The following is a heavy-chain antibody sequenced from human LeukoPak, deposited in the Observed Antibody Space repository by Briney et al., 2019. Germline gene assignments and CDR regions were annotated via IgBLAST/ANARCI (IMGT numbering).Heavy chain of an antibody. J-gene: IGHJ6*02. V-gene: IGHV1-58*01. CDR3: VREVVVVPDYYYYGMDV. D-gene: IGHD2-2*01. CDR2: IVVGSGNT. CDR1: GFTFTSSA. Sequence: ASVKVSCKASGFTFTSSAVQWVRQARGQRLEWIGWIVVGSGNTNYAQKFQERVTITRDMSTSTAYMELSSLRSEDTAVYYCVREVVVVPDYYYYGMDVWGQGTTVTVSS.